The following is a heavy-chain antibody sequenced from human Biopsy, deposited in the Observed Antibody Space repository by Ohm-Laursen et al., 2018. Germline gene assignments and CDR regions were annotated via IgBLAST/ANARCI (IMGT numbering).Heavy chain of an antibody. J-gene: IGHJ5*02. CDR1: GGSISSGGSY. D-gene: IGHD3-22*01. Sequence: SQTLSLTCTVSGGSISSGGSYWSWIRKRPGKGLVWIGDIFNSANTYYNPSLKNLITISGDTSKNQFSLKLNSVTAADTAVYYCARGDYFDSNGYFWFDPWGQGTLVTVSS. CDR3: ARGDYFDSNGYFWFDP. V-gene: IGHV4-31*01. CDR2: IFNSANT.